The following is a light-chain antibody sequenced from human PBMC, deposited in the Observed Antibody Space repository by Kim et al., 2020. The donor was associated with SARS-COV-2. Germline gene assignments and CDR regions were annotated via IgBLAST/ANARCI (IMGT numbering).Light chain of an antibody. CDR1: SLRNYY. CDR2: SKN. Sequence: ALGKTVRVTCLRESLRNYYASWYQQKPGQAPILFIYSKNNRPPGIPDRFSGSSSGNTASLTITGAQAEDEADYYCNSRDSSNNHWVFGGGTQLTVL. CDR3: NSRDSSNNHWV. J-gene: IGLJ3*02. V-gene: IGLV3-19*01.